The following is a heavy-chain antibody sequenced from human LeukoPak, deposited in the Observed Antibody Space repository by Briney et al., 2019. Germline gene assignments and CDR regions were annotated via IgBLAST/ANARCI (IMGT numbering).Heavy chain of an antibody. J-gene: IGHJ4*02. CDR1: GGSISSGGYY. D-gene: IGHD4-17*01. Sequence: MPSETLSLTCTVSGGSISSGGYYWSWIRQPPGKGLEWIGEINHSGSTNYNPSLKSRVTISVDTSKNQFSLKLSSVTAADTAVYYCARDSYGDTSLDYWGQGTLVTVSS. V-gene: IGHV4-39*07. CDR2: INHSGST. CDR3: ARDSYGDTSLDY.